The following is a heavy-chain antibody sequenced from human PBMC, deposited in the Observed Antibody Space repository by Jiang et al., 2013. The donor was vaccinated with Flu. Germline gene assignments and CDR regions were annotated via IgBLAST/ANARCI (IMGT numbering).Heavy chain of an antibody. CDR1: GYSFTSYW. D-gene: IGHD6-13*01. CDR3: ARRSIAAADYFDY. CDR2: TYPGDSDT. Sequence: LKISCKGSGYSFTSYWIGWVRQMPGKGLEWMGITYPGDSDTRYSPSFQGQVTISADKSISTAYLQWSSLKASDTAMYYCARRSIAAADYFDYWGQGTLVTVSS. V-gene: IGHV5-51*01. J-gene: IGHJ4*02.